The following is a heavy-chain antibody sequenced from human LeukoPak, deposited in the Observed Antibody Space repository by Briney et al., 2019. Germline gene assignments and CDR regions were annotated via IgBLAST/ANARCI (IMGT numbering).Heavy chain of an antibody. Sequence: ASVEVSCKASGYTFTSYGISWVRQAPGQGLEWMGWISAYNGNTNYAQKLQGRVTMTTDTSTSTAYMELRSLRSDVTAVYYCARGDYGDYPYGMDVWGQGTTVTVSS. J-gene: IGHJ6*02. CDR2: ISAYNGNT. V-gene: IGHV1-18*01. CDR1: GYTFTSYG. CDR3: ARGDYGDYPYGMDV. D-gene: IGHD4-17*01.